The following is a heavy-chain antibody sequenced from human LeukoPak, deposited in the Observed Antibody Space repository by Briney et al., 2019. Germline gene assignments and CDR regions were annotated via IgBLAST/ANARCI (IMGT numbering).Heavy chain of an antibody. CDR3: ARALGYNLGDYFDY. Sequence: GGSLRLSCAASGFTFSSYEMNWVRQAPGKGLEGVSYISSSGSTIYYADSVKGRFTISRDNAKNSLYLQVNSLRAEDTAVYYCARALGYNLGDYFDYWGQGTLVTVSS. CDR2: ISSSGSTI. J-gene: IGHJ4*02. D-gene: IGHD1-1*01. CDR1: GFTFSSYE. V-gene: IGHV3-48*03.